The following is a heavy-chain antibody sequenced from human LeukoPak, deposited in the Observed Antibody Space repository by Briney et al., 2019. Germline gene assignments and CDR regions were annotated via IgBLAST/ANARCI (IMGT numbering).Heavy chain of an antibody. V-gene: IGHV4-34*01. J-gene: IGHJ6*02. CDR3: GRVRGWGSYYNARYGMDV. Sequence: SETLSLTCAVYGGSFSGYYWSWIRQPPGKGLEWIGEINHSGSTNYNPSLESRVTISVDTSKNQFSLKLSSVTAADTAVYYCGRVRGWGSYYNARYGMDVWGQGTTVTVSS. CDR1: GGSFSGYY. D-gene: IGHD3-10*01. CDR2: INHSGST.